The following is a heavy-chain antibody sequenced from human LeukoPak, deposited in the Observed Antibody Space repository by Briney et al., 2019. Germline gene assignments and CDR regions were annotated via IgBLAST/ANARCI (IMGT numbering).Heavy chain of an antibody. CDR3: ARDRVRGDYGVDY. V-gene: IGHV3-7*04. Sequence: PGGSLRLSCAATGFTFRDYWMTWVRRPPGKGLEWVANIKRDGSAKYYVDSVKGRFTLSRDNAKDVLNLHMNSLRVEDTAVYYCARDRVRGDYGVDYWGQGTLVTVAS. CDR2: IKRDGSAK. J-gene: IGHJ4*02. CDR1: GFTFRDYW. D-gene: IGHD4-17*01.